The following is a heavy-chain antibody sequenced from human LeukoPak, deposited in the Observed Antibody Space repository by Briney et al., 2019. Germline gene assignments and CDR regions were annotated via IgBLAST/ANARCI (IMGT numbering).Heavy chain of an antibody. CDR2: IYYSGYT. CDR1: GGSISGYY. J-gene: IGHJ3*02. V-gene: IGHV4-59*01. D-gene: IGHD3-22*01. Sequence: SETLSLTCTVSGGSISGYYWNWIRQPPGKGLEWIGYIYYSGYTNYNPSLKSRVTISLDTFKNQFSLKLSSVTAADTAVYYCAGASLYYDSSGQRTFDIWGKGTMVTVSS. CDR3: AGASLYYDSSGQRTFDI.